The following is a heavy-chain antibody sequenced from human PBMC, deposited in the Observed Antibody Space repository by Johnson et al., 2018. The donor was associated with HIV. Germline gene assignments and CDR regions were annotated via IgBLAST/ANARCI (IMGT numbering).Heavy chain of an antibody. CDR3: ARERATLWFRASGAAFDT. Sequence: VQLVESGGGVVRPGGSLRLSCAASGFTFDDYGINWVRQTPGKGLEWVSGINWNGGSTGYADSVKGRFTISRDNAKNSLFRQMNSLRAEDTAVYCCARERATLWFRASGAAFDTWGQGTMVTVSS. CDR2: INWNGGST. J-gene: IGHJ3*02. CDR1: GFTFDDYG. D-gene: IGHD3-10*01. V-gene: IGHV3-20*04.